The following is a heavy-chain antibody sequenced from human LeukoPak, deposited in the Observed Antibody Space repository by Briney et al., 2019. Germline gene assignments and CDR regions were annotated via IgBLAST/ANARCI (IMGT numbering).Heavy chain of an antibody. J-gene: IGHJ5*02. CDR1: GYTFTSYA. CDR2: IIPIFGTA. D-gene: IGHD3-16*01. CDR3: ANVMTTTKGWFDP. Sequence: ASVKVSCKASGYTFTSYAISWVRQAPGQGLEWMGGIIPIFGTANYAQKFQGRVTITADKSTSTAYMELSSLRSEDTAVYYCANVMTTTKGWFDPWGQGTLVTVSS. V-gene: IGHV1-69*06.